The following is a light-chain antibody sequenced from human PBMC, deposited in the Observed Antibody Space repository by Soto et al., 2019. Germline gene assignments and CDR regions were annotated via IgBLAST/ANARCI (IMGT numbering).Light chain of an antibody. V-gene: IGKV1-39*01. J-gene: IGKJ4*01. CDR3: EQTDXDIS. CDR1: LTINTY. Sequence: VRMTQSPSSLSASVGDTITITCRAGLTINTYLKWFRQKTGEPTRLLICGASTLNDGVPSRFSGSGSGADFTPAISGLQPEDFASYHCEQTDXDISCGGGTKV. CDR2: GAS.